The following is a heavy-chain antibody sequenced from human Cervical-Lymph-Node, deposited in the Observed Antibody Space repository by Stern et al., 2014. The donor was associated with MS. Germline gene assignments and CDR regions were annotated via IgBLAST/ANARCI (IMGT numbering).Heavy chain of an antibody. J-gene: IGHJ5*02. CDR2: LYNSGAT. Sequence: QLVESGPGLVKPSQTLSLTCTVSGDSIPSGGHYWSWIRQHPGKGLTWIGYLYNSGATFYNPSLKGRVTISLDTSENQFSLKLSSVTAADTAIYYCASRWSGTYYGQNWFDPWGQGMLVTVSS. V-gene: IGHV4-31*03. D-gene: IGHD1-26*01. CDR1: GDSIPSGGHY. CDR3: ASRWSGTYYGQNWFDP.